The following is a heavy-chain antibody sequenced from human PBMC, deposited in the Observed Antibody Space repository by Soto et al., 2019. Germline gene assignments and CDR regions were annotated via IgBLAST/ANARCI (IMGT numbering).Heavy chain of an antibody. J-gene: IGHJ6*02. CDR2: IIPIFGTA. CDR3: AREGRETDYYYYGMDV. Sequence: ASVKVSCKASGGTFSSYAISWVRQAPGQGLEWMGGIIPIFGTANYAQKFQGRVTITADKSTSTAYMELNSLRAEDTAVYYCAREGRETDYYYYGMDVWGQGTTVTVSS. CDR1: GGTFSSYA. D-gene: IGHD1-26*01. V-gene: IGHV1-69*06.